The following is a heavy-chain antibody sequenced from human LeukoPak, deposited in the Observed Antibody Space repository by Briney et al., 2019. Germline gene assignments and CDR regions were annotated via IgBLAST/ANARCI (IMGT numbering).Heavy chain of an antibody. CDR1: GSIFNNAW. J-gene: IGHJ5*02. CDR3: AKSKKGYFDWLFHANWFDP. V-gene: IGHV3-15*01. D-gene: IGHD3-9*01. CDR2: IKSKTDGGTT. Sequence: GGSLRLSCAASGSIFNNAWMSWVRQAPGKGLEWVGHIKSKTDGGTTDYAAPVKGRFTISRDDSKNTLYLQMNSLRAEDTAVYYCAKSKKGYFDWLFHANWFDPWGQGTLVTVSS.